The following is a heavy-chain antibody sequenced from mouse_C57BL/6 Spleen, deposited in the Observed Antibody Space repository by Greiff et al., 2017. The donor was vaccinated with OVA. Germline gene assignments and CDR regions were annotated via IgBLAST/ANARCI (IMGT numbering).Heavy chain of an antibody. Sequence: VQLQQSGPELARPGASVKLSCKASGYTFTSYGISWVKQRTGQGLEWIGEIYPRSGNTYYNEKFKGKATLTADKSSSTAYMELRSLTSEDSAVYFCARDGATMVTTRFAYWGQGTLVTVSA. CDR1: GYTFTSYG. D-gene: IGHD2-2*01. CDR3: ARDGATMVTTRFAY. CDR2: IYPRSGNT. J-gene: IGHJ3*01. V-gene: IGHV1-81*01.